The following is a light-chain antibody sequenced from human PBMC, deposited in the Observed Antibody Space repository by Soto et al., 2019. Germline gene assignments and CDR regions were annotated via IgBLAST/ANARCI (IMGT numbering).Light chain of an antibody. CDR3: SSYAGSKNLV. V-gene: IGLV2-8*01. CDR1: SSDVGGYNS. J-gene: IGLJ3*02. Sequence: QSALTQPPSASGSPGQSVTISCTGTSSDVGGYNSVSWYQQHPGKAPKLMIYEVNKRPSGVPDRFSASKSDNPASLTVSGLQAEDEADYYCSSYAGSKNLVFGGGTKLTVL. CDR2: EVN.